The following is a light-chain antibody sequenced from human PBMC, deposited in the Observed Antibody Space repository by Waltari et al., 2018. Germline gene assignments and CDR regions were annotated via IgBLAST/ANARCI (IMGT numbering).Light chain of an antibody. CDR3: MQSTHWPPWT. Sequence: SLVHTDGKPYLHWFQQRPGQAPRRLIYMVSQRDSGVPDRFSGSGSGTDFTLKISRVEAEDVGIYYCMQSTHWPPWTFGQGTKVEIK. J-gene: IGKJ1*01. CDR1: SLVHTDGKPY. V-gene: IGKV2-30*02. CDR2: MVS.